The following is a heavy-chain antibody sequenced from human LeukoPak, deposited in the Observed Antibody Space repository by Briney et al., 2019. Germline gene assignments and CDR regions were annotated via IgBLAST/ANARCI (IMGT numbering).Heavy chain of an antibody. CDR3: ATVVVSSWGSPWY. D-gene: IGHD3-16*01. CDR1: GGSISNNY. J-gene: IGHJ4*02. Sequence: SETLSLTCTVSGGSISNNYWSWIRQPPGKGLEWIGYIYYSGSTNYNPSLKSRVTISVDTSKNQFSLKLSSVTAADTAVYYCATVVVSSWGSPWYWGQGTLVTVSS. CDR2: IYYSGST. V-gene: IGHV4-59*01.